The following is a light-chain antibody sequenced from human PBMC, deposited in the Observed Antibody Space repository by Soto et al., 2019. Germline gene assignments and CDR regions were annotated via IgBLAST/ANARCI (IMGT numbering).Light chain of an antibody. V-gene: IGKV1-39*01. CDR3: QQSHRAPLT. Sequence: DVQMTQSPSSLSASVGDRVTITCRASQSISSYLNWYQQKPGRAPRLLIYAVSILQSGVPSRFSGSGSGIDFTRTISGLQPEDFAVYYCQQSHRAPLTFGGGTTVEIK. J-gene: IGKJ4*01. CDR1: QSISSY. CDR2: AVS.